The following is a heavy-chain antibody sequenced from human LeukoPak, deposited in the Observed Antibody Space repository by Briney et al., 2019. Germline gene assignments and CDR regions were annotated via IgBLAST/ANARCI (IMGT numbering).Heavy chain of an antibody. V-gene: IGHV3-48*02. CDR1: GFTFSRNS. J-gene: IGHJ4*02. Sequence: GGSLRLSCVASGFTFSRNSMNWVRQAPGKGLEWVSHIRSSGTTMYYADSVKGRFTISRDNAKNSLYLQMNSLRDEDTAVYYCAKGSTMYTAYYFDYWGQGTLVTVSS. CDR2: IRSSGTTM. CDR3: AKGSTMYTAYYFDY. D-gene: IGHD3-10*02.